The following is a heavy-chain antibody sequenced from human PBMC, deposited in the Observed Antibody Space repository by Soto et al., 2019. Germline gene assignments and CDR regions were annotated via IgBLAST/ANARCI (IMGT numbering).Heavy chain of an antibody. Sequence: QVQLVQSGAEVKKPGSSVKVSCKASGGTFSSYTISWVRQAPGQGLEWMGRIIPILGIANYAQKFQGRVTSTADNSTSTADMENSSRRSESTAGCYCASELSRDGYKYWGQGTLVTVSS. J-gene: IGHJ4*02. D-gene: IGHD5-12*01. CDR1: GGTFSSYT. CDR3: ASELSRDGYKY. V-gene: IGHV1-69*02. CDR2: IIPILGIA.